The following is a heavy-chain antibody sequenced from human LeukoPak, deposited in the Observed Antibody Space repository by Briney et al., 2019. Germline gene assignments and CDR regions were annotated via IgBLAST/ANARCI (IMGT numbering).Heavy chain of an antibody. CDR1: GYTFTSYD. CDR3: ARGGELLINAFDI. D-gene: IGHD1-26*01. V-gene: IGHV1-2*02. CDR2: MNPNSGGT. J-gene: IGHJ3*02. Sequence: ASVKVSCKASGYTFTSYDINWVRQATGQGFEWMGWMNPNSGGTNYAQKFQGRVTMTRDTSISTAYMELSRLRSDDTAVYYCARGGELLINAFDIWGQGTMVTVSS.